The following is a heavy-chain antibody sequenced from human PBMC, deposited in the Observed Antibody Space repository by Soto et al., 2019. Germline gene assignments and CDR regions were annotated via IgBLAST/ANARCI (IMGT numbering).Heavy chain of an antibody. J-gene: IGHJ4*02. CDR3: ARWSPWGGSNFDY. D-gene: IGHD3-16*01. CDR2: IYYSGST. V-gene: IGHV4-59*01. Sequence: QVQLQESGPGLVKPSETLSLTCTVSGGSISSYYWSWIRQPPGKGLEWIGYIYYSGSTNYNPSLKSRVTISVDTSKNQFSLKLSSVTAADTAVYYCARWSPWGGSNFDYWGQGTLVTVSS. CDR1: GGSISSYY.